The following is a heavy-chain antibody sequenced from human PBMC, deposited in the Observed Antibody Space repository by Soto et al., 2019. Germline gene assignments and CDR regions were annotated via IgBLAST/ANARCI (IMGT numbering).Heavy chain of an antibody. V-gene: IGHV3-33*01. CDR3: GPDTLDY. CDR1: GFMFSSHG. J-gene: IGHJ4*02. CDR2: IWYDGSNK. Sequence: QVQLVESGRGVVQPGRSLRLSCAAFGFMFSSHGMHWIRQAPGKGLEWVAVIWYDGSNKYYADSVKGRFTISRDNSKNTLYLQMNSLRVEDTAVYYCGPDTLDYWGQGTLVTVSS.